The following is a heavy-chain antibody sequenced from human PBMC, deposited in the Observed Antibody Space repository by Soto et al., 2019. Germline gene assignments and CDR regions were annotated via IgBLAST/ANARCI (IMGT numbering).Heavy chain of an antibody. CDR3: ARTSQNYYYGMDV. J-gene: IGHJ6*02. CDR1: GYSFTSYW. V-gene: IGHV5-51*01. Sequence: GESLKISCKGSGYSFTSYWIGWVRQMPGKGLEWMGIIYPGDSDTRYSPSFQGQVTISADKSISTAYLQWSSLKASDTAMYYCARTSQNYYYGMDVWGQGPTVTVSS. CDR2: IYPGDSDT. D-gene: IGHD2-2*01.